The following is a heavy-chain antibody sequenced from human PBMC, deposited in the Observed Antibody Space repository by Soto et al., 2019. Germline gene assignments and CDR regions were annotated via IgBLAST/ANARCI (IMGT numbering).Heavy chain of an antibody. CDR3: ASHNGGSGSSSRVGSYYSGMDV. V-gene: IGHV1-69*12. J-gene: IGHJ6*02. CDR2: IIPIFGTA. D-gene: IGHD3-10*01. Sequence: QVQLVQSGAEVKKPGSSVKVSCKASGGTFSSYAISWVRQAPGQGLEWMGGIIPIFGTADYAQKFQGRVTITADESTSTAFMEQSSLRADKPAVYYCASHNGGSGSSSRVGSYYSGMDVWGQGTTVTVSS. CDR1: GGTFSSYA.